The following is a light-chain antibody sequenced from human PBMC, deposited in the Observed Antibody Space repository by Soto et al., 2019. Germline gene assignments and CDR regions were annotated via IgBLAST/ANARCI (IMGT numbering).Light chain of an antibody. CDR1: SSDVGGHNH. J-gene: IGLJ2*01. V-gene: IGLV2-8*01. CDR2: EVS. CDR3: SSYAGSMNWI. Sequence: QSVLTQPPSASGSPGQSVTISCTGSSSDVGGHNHVSWYQQHPGKAPKLMIYEVSKRPSGVPDRFSGSKSVNTASLTVSGLQAEDEADYYCSSYAGSMNWIFGGGTKVTVL.